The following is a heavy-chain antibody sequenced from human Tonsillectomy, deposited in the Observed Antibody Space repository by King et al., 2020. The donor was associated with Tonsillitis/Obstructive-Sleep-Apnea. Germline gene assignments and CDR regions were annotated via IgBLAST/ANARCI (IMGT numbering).Heavy chain of an antibody. CDR1: GFSLSSYG. Sequence: GEAGGGVGQPGTSMRLYCVASGFSLSSYGRHWVRQAPGKGLEWLAVISYDGSDIRYADSGKGRVTISRDNSNSTVFLQMHSLRPEDTAVYYCAKDRYGGSSGFFPYWGQGTLVTLSS. D-gene: IGHD4-23*01. V-gene: IGHV3-30*18. CDR2: ISYDGSDI. J-gene: IGHJ1*01. CDR3: AKDRYGGSSGFFPY.